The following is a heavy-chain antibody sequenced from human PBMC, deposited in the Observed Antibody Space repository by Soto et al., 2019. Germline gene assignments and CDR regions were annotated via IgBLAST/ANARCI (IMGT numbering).Heavy chain of an antibody. V-gene: IGHV3-74*02. CDR1: GCTFSIYG. CDR2: INSDGSST. Sequence: EVQLVESGGGLVQPGGSRRLSFAASGCTFSIYGMHWVGQAPGKGLVWFSRINSDGSSTRYADSVKGRFTISRDNAKNTLYLQMHSLTAEAPAVYYCVRTSLVVAAATREDYWGQRTLVAVSS. CDR3: VRTSLVVAAATREDY. J-gene: IGHJ4*02. D-gene: IGHD2-15*01.